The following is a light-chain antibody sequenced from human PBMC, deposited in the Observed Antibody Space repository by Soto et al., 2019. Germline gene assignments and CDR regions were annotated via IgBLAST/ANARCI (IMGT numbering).Light chain of an antibody. J-gene: IGLJ1*01. CDR1: SSDVGSYNL. CDR3: CSYAGSGTPYV. Sequence: QPASVSGSPGQSITISCTGTSSDVGSYNLVSWYQHHPGKAPKLMIYVVGKRPSGVSSRFSGSKSGNTASLTISGLQAEDEADYYCCSYAGSGTPYVFGTGTKLTVL. V-gene: IGLV2-23*02. CDR2: VVG.